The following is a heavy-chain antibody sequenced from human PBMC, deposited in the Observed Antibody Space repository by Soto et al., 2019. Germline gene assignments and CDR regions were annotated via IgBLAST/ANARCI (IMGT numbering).Heavy chain of an antibody. J-gene: IGHJ4*02. Sequence: SETLSLTCTVSGGSISSYYWSWIRQPPGKGLEWIGYIYYSGSTNYNPSLKSRVTISVDTSKNQFSLKLSSVTAADTAVYYCARAAGALDYWGQGTLVTVSS. V-gene: IGHV4-59*01. D-gene: IGHD1-26*01. CDR2: IYYSGST. CDR1: GGSISSYY. CDR3: ARAAGALDY.